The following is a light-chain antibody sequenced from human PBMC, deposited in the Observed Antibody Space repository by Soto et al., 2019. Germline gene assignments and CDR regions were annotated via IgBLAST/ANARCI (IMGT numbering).Light chain of an antibody. CDR1: QSISRF. CDR3: QQTYSTPMNT. Sequence: DIQMTQSPPSLSASVGDRVTITCRASQSISRFLNWYQHKPGKAPKLLIYGTSTLESGVPSRFSASGSGTDFTLTISSLQPEDFATYYCQQTYSTPMNTFGQGTKLEIK. CDR2: GTS. V-gene: IGKV1-39*01. J-gene: IGKJ2*01.